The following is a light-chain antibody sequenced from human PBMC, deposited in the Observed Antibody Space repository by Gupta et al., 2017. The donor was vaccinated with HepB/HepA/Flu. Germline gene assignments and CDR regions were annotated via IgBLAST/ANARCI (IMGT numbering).Light chain of an antibody. Sequence: QSVLPQPPSVSGAPRQMVASSCTGSHSNIGADYAVHWYQQFPGTAPKRLNGPSGVPDRFSVSKSGTSASLAITGVQTEDEADYFCQSYDSTLRGTVFGGGTRLTVL. CDR1: HSNIGADYA. CDR3: QSYDSTLRGTV. V-gene: IGLV1-40*01. J-gene: IGLJ3*02.